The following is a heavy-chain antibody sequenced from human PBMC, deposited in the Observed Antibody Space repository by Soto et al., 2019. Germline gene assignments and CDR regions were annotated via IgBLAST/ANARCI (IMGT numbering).Heavy chain of an antibody. Sequence: PGGSLRLSCAVSGFTFDDNAMHRVPQAPEKGLEWVSGINWKSDIGYADSVKGRFTISRDNAENSLYLQMNSLRAEDTALYYCAISQDRGGRTTFIYWGQGTLVTVSS. CDR2: INWKSDI. CDR1: GFTFDDNA. D-gene: IGHD3-16*01. V-gene: IGHV3-9*01. CDR3: AISQDRGGRTTFIY. J-gene: IGHJ4*02.